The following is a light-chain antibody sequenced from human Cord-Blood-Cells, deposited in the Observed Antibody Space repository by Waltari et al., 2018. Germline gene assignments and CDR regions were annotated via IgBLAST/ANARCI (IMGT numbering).Light chain of an antibody. CDR1: VLAKKS. CDR3: YSAADNNLGV. V-gene: IGLV3-27*01. Sequence: SYELTQPSPVSVSPGQTARITCSGDVLAKKSARWFQQKPGQAPVLVIYKDSERPSGIPERFSGSSSGTTVTLTISGAQVEDEADYYCYSAADNNLGVFGGGTKLTVL. CDR2: KDS. J-gene: IGLJ3*02.